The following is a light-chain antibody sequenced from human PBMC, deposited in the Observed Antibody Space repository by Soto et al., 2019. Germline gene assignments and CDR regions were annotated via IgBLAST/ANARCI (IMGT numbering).Light chain of an antibody. V-gene: IGLV2-8*01. Sequence: QSALTQPPSASGSPGQSVTISCIGTSSDVGGYNYVSWYQQHPDKAPKLIIYEVNKRPSGVPDRFSGSKSGNTASLTVSGLQAEDEAAYYCSSYGGSYNVVFGGGTKLTVL. J-gene: IGLJ2*01. CDR3: SSYGGSYNVV. CDR2: EVN. CDR1: SSDVGGYNY.